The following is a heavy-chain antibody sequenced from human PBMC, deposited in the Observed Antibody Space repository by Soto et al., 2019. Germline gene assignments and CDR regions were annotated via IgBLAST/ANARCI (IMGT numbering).Heavy chain of an antibody. Sequence: ASVKVSCKASGGTLSSYAISWVRQAPGQGLEWMGGIIPIFGTANYAQKFQGRVTITADESTSTAYMELSSLRSEDTAVYYCARDYYYDRDAFDIWGQGTMVTVSS. CDR3: ARDYYYDRDAFDI. J-gene: IGHJ3*02. V-gene: IGHV1-69*13. CDR2: IIPIFGTA. CDR1: GGTLSSYA. D-gene: IGHD3-22*01.